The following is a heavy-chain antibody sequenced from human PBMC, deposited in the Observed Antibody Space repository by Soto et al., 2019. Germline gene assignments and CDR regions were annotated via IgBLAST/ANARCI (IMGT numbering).Heavy chain of an antibody. D-gene: IGHD4-17*01. CDR1: GFTFRYHV. CDR2: INRDGNI. V-gene: IGHV3-48*01. Sequence: EEQLVESGGGLVRPGGSLRLSCVASGFTFRYHVMNWVRQAPGKGLEWVSSINRDGNIYYAESVRGRFTISRDNARNSLYLQMNSLRADDTAVYYCLNGDYYVGQGTLVTVSS. J-gene: IGHJ4*02. CDR3: LNGDYY.